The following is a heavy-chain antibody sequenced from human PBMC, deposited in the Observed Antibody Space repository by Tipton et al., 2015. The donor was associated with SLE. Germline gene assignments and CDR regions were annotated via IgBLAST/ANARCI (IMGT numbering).Heavy chain of an antibody. CDR1: GFTFSSYE. CDR2: ISSSDSNI. V-gene: IGHV3-48*03. CDR3: ARDQYYYDSSGYFDY. J-gene: IGHJ4*02. Sequence: SLRLSCAASGFTFSSYEMNWVRQAPGKGLEWVSYISSSDSNIYYADSVKGRFTISRDNAKNSLYLQMNSLRAEDTAVYYCARDQYYYDSSGYFDYWGQGTLVTVSS. D-gene: IGHD3-22*01.